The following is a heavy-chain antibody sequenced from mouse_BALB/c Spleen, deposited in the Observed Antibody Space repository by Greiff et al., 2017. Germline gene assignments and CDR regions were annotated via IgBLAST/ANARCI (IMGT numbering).Heavy chain of an antibody. CDR3: ARLGDYGGQDV. Sequence: EVKLVESGPELVKPGASVKMSCKASGYTFTSYVMHWVKQKPGQGLEWIGYINPYNDGTKYNEKFKGKATLTSDKSSSTAYMELSSLTSEDSAVYYCARLGDYGGQDVWGAGTTVTVSS. J-gene: IGHJ1*01. V-gene: IGHV1-14*01. CDR2: INPYNDGT. D-gene: IGHD2-4*01. CDR1: GYTFTSYV.